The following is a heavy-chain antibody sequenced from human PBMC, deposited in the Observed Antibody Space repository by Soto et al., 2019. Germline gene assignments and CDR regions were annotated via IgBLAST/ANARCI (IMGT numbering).Heavy chain of an antibody. Sequence: QITLKESGPTLVKPTQTLTLTCTFSGFSLSTSGVGVGWIRQPPGKALEWLALIYWDDDKRYRPSLKSRLTITKDTSKSQVVLTLTKLDTVDTATYYCARGGWTTYYSPFFDSWGQGTLVTVPS. CDR1: GFSLSTSGVG. CDR2: IYWDDDK. D-gene: IGHD3-10*01. J-gene: IGHJ4*02. V-gene: IGHV2-5*02. CDR3: ARGGWTTYYSPFFDS.